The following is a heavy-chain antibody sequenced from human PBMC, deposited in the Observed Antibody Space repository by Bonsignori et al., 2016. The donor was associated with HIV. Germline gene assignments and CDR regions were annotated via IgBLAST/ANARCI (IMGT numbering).Heavy chain of an antibody. CDR3: ARDRLVGYYDSNYFDY. J-gene: IGHJ4*02. CDR2: IKQDGSEK. D-gene: IGHD3-22*01. Sequence: VRQAPGKGLEWVANIKQDGSEKYYVDSVKGRFTISRDNAKNSLYLQMNSLRAEDTAVYYCARDRLVGYYDSNYFDYWGQGTLVTVSS. V-gene: IGHV3-7*03.